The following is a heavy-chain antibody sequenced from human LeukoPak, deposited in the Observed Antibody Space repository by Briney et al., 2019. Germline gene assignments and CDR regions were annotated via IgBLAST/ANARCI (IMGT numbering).Heavy chain of an antibody. J-gene: IGHJ6*02. Sequence: SETLSLTCTVSGGPLRSGGYYWSWIRQHTGKGLACIGYVYYSGSTYYNPSLKSRVTISVDTSKNQFSLKLSSVTAAGTAVYYCARDRIVVVPAARSLYYYYGMDVWGQGTTVTVSS. CDR1: GGPLRSGGYY. V-gene: IGHV4-31*03. CDR3: ARDRIVVVPAARSLYYYYGMDV. CDR2: VYYSGST. D-gene: IGHD2-2*01.